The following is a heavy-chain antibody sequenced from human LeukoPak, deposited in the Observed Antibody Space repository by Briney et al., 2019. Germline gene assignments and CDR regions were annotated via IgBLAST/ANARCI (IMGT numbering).Heavy chain of an antibody. D-gene: IGHD6-13*01. J-gene: IGHJ6*02. CDR1: GGSISSGGYY. CDR3: AREAAAGTGRYGMDV. V-gene: IGHV4-31*03. Sequence: SSQTLSLTCTVSGGSISSGGYYWSWIRQHPGKGLEWIGYIYYSGSTYYNPSLKSRVTISVDTSKNQFSLKLSSVTAADTAVYYCAREAAAGTGRYGMDVWGQGTTVTVSS. CDR2: IYYSGST.